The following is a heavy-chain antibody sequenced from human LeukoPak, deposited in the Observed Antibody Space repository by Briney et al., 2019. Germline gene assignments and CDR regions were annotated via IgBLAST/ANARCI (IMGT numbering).Heavy chain of an antibody. CDR2: ISSSSSTI. CDR1: GFTFSDYS. V-gene: IGHV3-48*04. J-gene: IGHJ3*02. CDR3: ARVSVPGAQAFDI. Sequence: GGSLRLSCAASGFTFSDYSMNWVRQAPGKGLEWVSYISSSSSTIYYADSVKGRFTISRDNAKNTLYLQMNSLRAEDTAVYYCARVSVPGAQAFDIWGQGTMVTVSS.